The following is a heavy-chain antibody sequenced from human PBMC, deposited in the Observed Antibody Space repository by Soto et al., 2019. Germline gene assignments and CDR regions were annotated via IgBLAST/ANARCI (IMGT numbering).Heavy chain of an antibody. J-gene: IGHJ4*02. D-gene: IGHD2-15*01. V-gene: IGHV3-74*01. CDR1: GFPVSTYW. CDR3: TKVHFSGSASFDY. Sequence: LPCAAPGFPVSTYWMHWVRQDAGKGLLWVSRITTDGSGTAYADCVRDRFTISRDNAKNRLYLQMNTLRAEDTALYYGTKVHFSGSASFDYWGQGTLVTVSS. CDR2: ITTDGSGT.